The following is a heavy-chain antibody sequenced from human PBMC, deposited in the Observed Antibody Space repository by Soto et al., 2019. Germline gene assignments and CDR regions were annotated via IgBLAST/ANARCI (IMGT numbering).Heavy chain of an antibody. CDR2: ISSSSSYI. V-gene: IGHV3-21*01. CDR1: GFTFSSYS. D-gene: IGHD4-17*01. J-gene: IGHJ4*02. CDR3: ARGLKPLYGDYGEWFDY. Sequence: GGSLRLSCAASGFTFSSYSMNWVRQAPGKGLEWVSSISSSSSYIYYADSVKGRFTISRDNAKNSLYLQMNSLRAEDTAVYYCARGLKPLYGDYGEWFDYWGQGTLVTVSS.